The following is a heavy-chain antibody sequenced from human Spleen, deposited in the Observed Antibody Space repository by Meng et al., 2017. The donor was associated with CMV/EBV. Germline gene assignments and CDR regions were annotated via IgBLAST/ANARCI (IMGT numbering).Heavy chain of an antibody. J-gene: IGHJ4*02. Sequence: GESLKISCAASGFTFSGSGMHWVRQASGKGLEWIGRIRSKANSYATAYAASVKGRFTISRDDSKNTAYLQMNSLKAEDTAVYYCAKDRAYDSSAFDYWGQGTLVTVSS. D-gene: IGHD3-22*01. V-gene: IGHV3-73*01. CDR3: AKDRAYDSSAFDY. CDR2: IRSKANSYAT. CDR1: GFTFSGSG.